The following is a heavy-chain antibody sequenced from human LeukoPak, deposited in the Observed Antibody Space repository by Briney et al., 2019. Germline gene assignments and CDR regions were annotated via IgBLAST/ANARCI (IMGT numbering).Heavy chain of an antibody. CDR2: ISDSGGSR. V-gene: IGHV3-23*01. CDR1: GFTFSSYG. D-gene: IGHD2-15*01. Sequence: GGSLRLSCAASGFTFSSYGMSWVRQTPGKGLEWVSSISDSGGSRYYADSVKGRFTISRDNSKNTLYLQMNSLRAEDTAVYYCAKVRGYCSGGSCYDYWGQGTLVTVSS. CDR3: AKVRGYCSGGSCYDY. J-gene: IGHJ4*02.